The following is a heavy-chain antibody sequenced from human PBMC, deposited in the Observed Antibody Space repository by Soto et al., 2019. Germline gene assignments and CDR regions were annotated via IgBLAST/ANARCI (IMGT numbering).Heavy chain of an antibody. D-gene: IGHD2-8*02. Sequence: QVQLQQWGAGLLKPSETLSLTCAVYGGSFSGYYWTWIRQPPGTGLEWIGEINHSGSTNYNPSLKIRVTISVDPYKNHFSLKLTSVTAADTVVYYCARDKITGLFDYWGQGTLVTGSS. CDR1: GGSFSGYY. CDR3: ARDKITGLFDY. V-gene: IGHV4-34*01. J-gene: IGHJ4*02. CDR2: INHSGST.